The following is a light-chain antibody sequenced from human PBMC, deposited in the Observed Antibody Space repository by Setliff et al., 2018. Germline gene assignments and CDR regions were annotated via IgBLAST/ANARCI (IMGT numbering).Light chain of an antibody. V-gene: IGLV2-8*01. CDR1: SSDVGYYNY. CDR2: VVT. J-gene: IGLJ2*01. CDR3: SSYAGSNNYVL. Sequence: QSVLTQPASVSGSPEQSITISCTGTSSDVGYYNYVSWYQQHPGKAPKLMIYVVTKRPSGVPDRFSGSKSANTASLTVSGLQAEDEADYYCSSYAGSNNYVLFGGGTKVTVL.